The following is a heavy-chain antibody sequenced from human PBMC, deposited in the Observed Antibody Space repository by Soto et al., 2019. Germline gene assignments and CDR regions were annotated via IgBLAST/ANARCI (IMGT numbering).Heavy chain of an antibody. V-gene: IGHV4-59*01. J-gene: IGHJ4*02. CDR2: ISYSGNT. CDR3: ARAPMVLSRSYFDS. D-gene: IGHD2-8*01. CDR1: GGSISNFY. Sequence: PSETLSLTCTVSGGSISNFYWSWIRQPPGKGLAWIGYISYSGNTNYNPSLKSRVSISVDTSKNQLSLNLTSVTAADTAVYYCARAPMVLSRSYFDSWGQGTPVTVSS.